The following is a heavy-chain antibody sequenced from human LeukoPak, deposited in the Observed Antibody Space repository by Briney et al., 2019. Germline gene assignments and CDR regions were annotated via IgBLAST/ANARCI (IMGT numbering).Heavy chain of an antibody. CDR3: ARPTYCGSNCYFNFDY. Sequence: GASVKVSCKTSGYTFATYFMHWVRQAPGQGLEWMGYIKPNSVVTNYAQKFRGRVTMTWDTSISTAYIELSGLTSDDTAIYYCARPTYCGSNCYFNFDYWGQGTLVNVSS. CDR1: GYTFATYF. D-gene: IGHD2-21*02. J-gene: IGHJ4*02. V-gene: IGHV1-2*02. CDR2: IKPNSVVT.